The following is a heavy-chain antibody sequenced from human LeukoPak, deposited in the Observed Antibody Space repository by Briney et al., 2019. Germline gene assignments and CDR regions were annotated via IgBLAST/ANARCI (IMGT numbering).Heavy chain of an antibody. V-gene: IGHV4-59*01. D-gene: IGHD4-17*01. CDR1: GGSISSYY. J-gene: IGHJ4*02. CDR2: IYYSGST. CDR3: ARTTVTTHDY. Sequence: SETLSLTCTVSGGSISSYYWSWIRQPPGKGLGWIGYIYYSGSTNYNPSLKSRVTISVDTSKNQFSLKLSSVTAADTAVYYCARTTVTTHDYWGQGTLVTVSS.